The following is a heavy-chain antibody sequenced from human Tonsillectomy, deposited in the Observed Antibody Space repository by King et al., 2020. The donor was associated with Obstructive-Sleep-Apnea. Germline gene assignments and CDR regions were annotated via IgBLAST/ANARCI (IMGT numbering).Heavy chain of an antibody. CDR3: TTDSVVRIIKTVVAERLKY. D-gene: IGHD3-22*01. Sequence: VQLVESGGGLVKPGGSLRLYWAASRFSFSNGWMTWVLQAPGKRLEGVGRIKSKTDCGTTDYGAPVKGRFTISRDDSKNTLFLQMNSLQSEDTGVYYCTTDSVVRIIKTVVAERLKYWGQGTLVTVSS. CDR2: IKSKTDCGTT. J-gene: IGHJ4*02. CDR1: RFSFSNGW. V-gene: IGHV3-15*01.